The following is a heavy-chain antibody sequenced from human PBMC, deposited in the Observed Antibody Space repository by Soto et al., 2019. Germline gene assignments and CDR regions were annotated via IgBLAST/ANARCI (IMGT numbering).Heavy chain of an antibody. Sequence: PSETLSLTCTVSGGSISSYFWSWIRQPPGKGLEWIGYIYYSGSTNYNPSLKSRVTISVDTSKNQFSLKLSSVTAADTAVYYCARTSPDGPLYLIDYWGQGTLVTV. CDR1: GGSISSYF. V-gene: IGHV4-59*01. D-gene: IGHD1-26*01. CDR2: IYYSGST. CDR3: ARTSPDGPLYLIDY. J-gene: IGHJ4*02.